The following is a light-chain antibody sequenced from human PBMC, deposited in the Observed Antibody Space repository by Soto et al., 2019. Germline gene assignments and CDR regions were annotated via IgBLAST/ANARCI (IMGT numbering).Light chain of an antibody. Sequence: DIVLTQSPGTLSLSPGERATLSCRASQSVSSNYLGWYQQKPGQAPRLLIYGASNRATGIPDRFSGSGSGTDFTLTISRLEPEDFAVYYCQQYCSSPLTFGGGTKVEIK. V-gene: IGKV3-20*01. CDR2: GAS. CDR3: QQYCSSPLT. J-gene: IGKJ4*01. CDR1: QSVSSNY.